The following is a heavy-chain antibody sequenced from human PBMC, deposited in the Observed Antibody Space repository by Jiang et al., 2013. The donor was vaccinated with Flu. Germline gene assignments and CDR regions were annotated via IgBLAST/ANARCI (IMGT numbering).Heavy chain of an antibody. V-gene: IGHV1-18*01. CDR1: GYTFTSYG. CDR3: ARDLYCSSTSCYRKPQTTYYYYGMDV. CDR2: ISAYNGNT. J-gene: IGHJ6*04. D-gene: IGHD2-2*01. Sequence: VKKPGASVKVSCKASGYTFTSYGISWVRQALGQGLEWMGWISAYNGNTNYAQKLQGRVTMTTDTSTSTAYMELRSLRSDDTAVYYCARDLYCSSTSCYRKPQTTYYYYGMDVWGKGTTVTVSS.